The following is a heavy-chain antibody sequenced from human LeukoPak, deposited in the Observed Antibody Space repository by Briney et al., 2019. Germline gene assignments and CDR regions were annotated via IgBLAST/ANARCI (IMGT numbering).Heavy chain of an antibody. CDR2: ISGSGGST. V-gene: IGHV3-23*01. J-gene: IGHJ2*01. Sequence: QAGGSLRLSCAASGFTFSSYAISWVRQAPGKGLEWVSAISGSGGSTYYADSVKGRFTISRDNSKNTLYLQMNSLRAEDTAVYYCATCRGPGWPGWYFDVWGRGTLVTVSS. CDR3: ATCRGPGWPGWYFDV. D-gene: IGHD6-19*01. CDR1: GFTFSSYA.